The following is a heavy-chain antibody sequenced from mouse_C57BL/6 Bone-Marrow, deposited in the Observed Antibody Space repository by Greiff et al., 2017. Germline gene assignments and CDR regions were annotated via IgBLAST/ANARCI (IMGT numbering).Heavy chain of an antibody. CDR2: FRNKANGYTT. CDR3: ARPTGYDGYFPWFAY. J-gene: IGHJ3*01. Sequence: EVKLMESGGGLVQPGGSLSLSCAASGFTFTDYYMSWVRQPPGKALEWLGFFRNKANGYTTEYSASVKGRFTISRDNSQSILYLQMNARRAEDSATYYCARPTGYDGYFPWFAYWGQGTLVTVSA. V-gene: IGHV7-3*01. D-gene: IGHD2-3*01. CDR1: GFTFTDYY.